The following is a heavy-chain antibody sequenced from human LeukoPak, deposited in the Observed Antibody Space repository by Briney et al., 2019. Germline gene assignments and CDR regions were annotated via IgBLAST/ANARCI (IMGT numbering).Heavy chain of an antibody. J-gene: IGHJ5*02. V-gene: IGHV1-18*01. CDR3: AGSSSWLNWFDP. CDR2: ISAYNGNT. D-gene: IGHD6-13*01. Sequence: ASVKVSCKASGYTFTSYGISWMRQAPGPGLEWMGCISAYNGNTNYAQKLQGRVTMTTDTSTSTAYMELRSLRSDDTAVYYCAGSSSWLNWFDPWGQGTLVTVSS. CDR1: GYTFTSYG.